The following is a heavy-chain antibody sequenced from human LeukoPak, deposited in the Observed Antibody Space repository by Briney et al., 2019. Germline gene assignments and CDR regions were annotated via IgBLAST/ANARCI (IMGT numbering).Heavy chain of an antibody. CDR2: ISSTSTYI. V-gene: IGHV3-21*01. Sequence: GGSLRLSCAASGFTFSSYSMNWVRQAPGKGLEWVSSISSTSTYIDYVDSVKGRFTISRDNAKNSLYLQMDSLRAEATAVYYCARDPPSRGTRYFDYWGQGTLVTVSS. J-gene: IGHJ4*02. D-gene: IGHD3-16*01. CDR3: ARDPPSRGTRYFDY. CDR1: GFTFSSYS.